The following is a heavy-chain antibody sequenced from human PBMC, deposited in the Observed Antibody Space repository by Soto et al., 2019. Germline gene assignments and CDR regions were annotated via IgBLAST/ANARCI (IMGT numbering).Heavy chain of an antibody. CDR1: GFTFTNAW. V-gene: IGHV3-15*01. Sequence: EVQLVESGGGLVKPGGSLRLSCAASGFTFTNAWMTWVRQAPGKGLEWVGRIRSKTDGGTADFAAPVKGRFTISRDDSKNTLYLEMRSVKTEATAVYHCTTMGYCSGPSCYSVLDSWGQGTLVTVSS. D-gene: IGHD2-15*01. J-gene: IGHJ4*02. CDR2: IRSKTDGGTA. CDR3: TTMGYCSGPSCYSVLDS.